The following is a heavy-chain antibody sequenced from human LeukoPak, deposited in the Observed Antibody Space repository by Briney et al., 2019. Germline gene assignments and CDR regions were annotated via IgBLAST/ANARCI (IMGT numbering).Heavy chain of an antibody. J-gene: IGHJ4*02. Sequence: GGSLRLSCAASGFTFSSYEMNWVRQAPGKGLEWVSYISSSGSTIYYADSVKGRFTISRGDAKNSLYLQMNSLRAEDTAVYYCARVRTVVIAYFDYWGQGTLVTVSS. CDR1: GFTFSSYE. V-gene: IGHV3-48*03. CDR2: ISSSGSTI. D-gene: IGHD4-23*01. CDR3: ARVRTVVIAYFDY.